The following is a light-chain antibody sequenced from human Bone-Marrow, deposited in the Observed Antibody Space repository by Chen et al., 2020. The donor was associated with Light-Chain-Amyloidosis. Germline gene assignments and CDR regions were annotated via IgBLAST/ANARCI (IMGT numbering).Light chain of an antibody. J-gene: IGLJ2*01. V-gene: IGLV3-25*03. CDR3: QSADSSGTYEVI. Sequence: SSELTQPPSVSVSPGQTAWITCSGDDLPTKYAYWYQQKPGQAPVLVIHRDTERPSGISERFSGSSSGTTATLTISGVQAEDEADYHCQSADSSGTYEVIFGGGTKLTVL. CDR2: RDT. CDR1: DLPTKY.